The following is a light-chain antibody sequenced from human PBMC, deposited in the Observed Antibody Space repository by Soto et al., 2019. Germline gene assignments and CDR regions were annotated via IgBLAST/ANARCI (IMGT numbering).Light chain of an antibody. Sequence: EIVMTQSPATLSLSPGESASLSCGARQSLSGGFLAWDQQTPGQARRLLIYGASTRATGIPARFSGSGSGTEFTLTISSLQSEDFAVYYCQQYNNWQRTFGQGTKVDIK. CDR2: GAS. V-gene: IGKV3-15*01. CDR3: QQYNNWQRT. J-gene: IGKJ1*01. CDR1: QSLSGG.